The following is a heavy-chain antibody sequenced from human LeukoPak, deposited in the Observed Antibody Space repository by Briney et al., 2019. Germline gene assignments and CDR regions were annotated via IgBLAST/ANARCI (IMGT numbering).Heavy chain of an antibody. J-gene: IGHJ3*02. CDR2: IIPIFGTA. CDR1: GGTFCSYA. D-gene: IGHD3-3*01. V-gene: IGHV1-69*05. CDR3: ATQLGITIFGVVTSIGDDAFDI. Sequence: SVKVSCKASGGTFCSYAISWVRQAPGQGLEWMGRIIPIFGTANYAQKFQGRVTITTDESTSTAYMELSSLRSEDTAVYYCATQLGITIFGVVTSIGDDAFDIWGQGTMVTVSS.